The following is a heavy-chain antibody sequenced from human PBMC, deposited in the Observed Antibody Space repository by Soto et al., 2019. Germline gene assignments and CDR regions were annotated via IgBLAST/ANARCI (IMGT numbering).Heavy chain of an antibody. CDR2: FYYSENT. J-gene: IGHJ6*02. V-gene: IGHV4-39*01. D-gene: IGHD3-10*01. CDR1: GGSISSRSYS. CDR3: ARCRMVRGVITSYYYYGMDV. Sequence: SETLSLTCSVSGGSISSRSYSWGWIRQPPGEGLEWIGTFYYSENTYYNPSLKSRVSISVDTSKNQFSLKLSSVTAADTAVYYCARCRMVRGVITSYYYYGMDVWGQGTTVTVSS.